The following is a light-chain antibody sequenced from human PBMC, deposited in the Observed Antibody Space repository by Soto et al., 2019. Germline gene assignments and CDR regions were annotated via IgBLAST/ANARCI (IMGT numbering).Light chain of an antibody. CDR2: AAS. CDR3: QQLNNYPLT. J-gene: IGKJ3*01. V-gene: IGKV1-39*01. Sequence: DIQMTQSPSSLSASVGDRVTITCRASQSISSYLNWYQQKPGKAPKLLIYAASSLQSGVPSRFSGSRSGTEFTLTISSLQPEDIATYYCQQLNNYPLTFGPGTQVDIK. CDR1: QSISSY.